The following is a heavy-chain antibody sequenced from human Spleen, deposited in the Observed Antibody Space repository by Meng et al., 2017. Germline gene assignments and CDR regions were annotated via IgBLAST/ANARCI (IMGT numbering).Heavy chain of an antibody. J-gene: IGHJ4*02. CDR2: ISGSGDKT. CDR1: GFTFNTYA. CDR3: TTHSGYDYRGVLGYYFDY. Sequence: GGSLRLSCAASGFTFNTYAMSWVRQAPGKGLEWVSGISGSGDKTYYTDSVKGRFTISRDSSKNTLYLQMNSLKTEDTAVYYCTTHSGYDYRGVLGYYFDYWGQGTLVTVSS. V-gene: IGHV3-23*01. D-gene: IGHD5-12*01.